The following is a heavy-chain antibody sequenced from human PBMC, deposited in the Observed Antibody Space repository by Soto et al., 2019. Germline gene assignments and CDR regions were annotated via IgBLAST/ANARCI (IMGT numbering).Heavy chain of an antibody. Sequence: GSLTLSCAASGFTVSSNYMSWVRQSEGEGLEWVSVIYSGGSTYYADSVKGRFTISRDNSKNTLYLQMNSLRAEDTAVYYCSRDRYYYDSSGWRDGMDVWGQGATVTVSS. D-gene: IGHD3-22*01. V-gene: IGHV3-53*01. J-gene: IGHJ6*02. CDR3: SRDRYYYDSSGWRDGMDV. CDR2: IYSGGST. CDR1: GFTVSSNY.